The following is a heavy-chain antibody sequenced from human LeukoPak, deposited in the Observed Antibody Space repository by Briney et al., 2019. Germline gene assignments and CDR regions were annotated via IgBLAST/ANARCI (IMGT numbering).Heavy chain of an antibody. V-gene: IGHV3-30*18. Sequence: GGSLRLSCAASGFSLISYGMHWVRRAPGKGLEWVGVISDDGRSKDYADSVKGRFTISRDNSKDTLYLQMNSLRDEDTAVYYCAKRPSDYGDYVSYFDYWGQGTLVTVSS. J-gene: IGHJ4*02. D-gene: IGHD4-17*01. CDR3: AKRPSDYGDYVSYFDY. CDR1: GFSLISYG. CDR2: ISDDGRSK.